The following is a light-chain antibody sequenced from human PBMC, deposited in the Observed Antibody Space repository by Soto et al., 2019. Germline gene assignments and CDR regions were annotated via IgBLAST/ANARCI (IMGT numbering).Light chain of an antibody. CDR2: EGS. CDR1: SSDVGNYNL. CDR3: CSYAGYSTYV. Sequence: QSVLTQPASVSGSPGQSITISCTGTSSDVGNYNLVSWYQQHPGKPPKLMIYEGSKRPSGVANRFSCSESGNTASLTILGLQAEDEADYYCCSYAGYSTYVFGTGTKVTVL. V-gene: IGLV2-23*01. J-gene: IGLJ1*01.